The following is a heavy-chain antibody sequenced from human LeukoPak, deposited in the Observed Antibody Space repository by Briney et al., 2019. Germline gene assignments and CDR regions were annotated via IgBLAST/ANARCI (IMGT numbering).Heavy chain of an antibody. D-gene: IGHD2-2*01. CDR2: IRFDGSNQ. Sequence: LAGGSLRLSCAASGFTFNTYTMNWVRQAPGKGLEWVAFIRFDGSNQYYADSVKGRSTISRDNSKNTLYVQMNSLRAEDTAVYYCAKLSGNVLLPAALQFRDYDYDSDYWGQGTLVTVSS. J-gene: IGHJ4*02. CDR1: GFTFNTYT. CDR3: AKLSGNVLLPAALQFRDYDYDSDY. V-gene: IGHV3-30*02.